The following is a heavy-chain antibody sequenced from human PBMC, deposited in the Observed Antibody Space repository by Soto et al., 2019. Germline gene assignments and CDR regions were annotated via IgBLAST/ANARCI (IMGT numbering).Heavy chain of an antibody. D-gene: IGHD2-15*01. CDR2: ISWNSGSI. CDR1: GFTFDDYA. V-gene: IGHV3-9*01. Sequence: DVQLVESGGGLVQPGRSLRLSCAASGFTFDDYAMHWVRQAPGKGLEWVSGISWNSGSIGYADSVKGRFTISRDNAKNSLYLQMNSLRAEDTALYYCAKVYCSGGSCYSCFDYWGQGTLVTVSS. J-gene: IGHJ4*02. CDR3: AKVYCSGGSCYSCFDY.